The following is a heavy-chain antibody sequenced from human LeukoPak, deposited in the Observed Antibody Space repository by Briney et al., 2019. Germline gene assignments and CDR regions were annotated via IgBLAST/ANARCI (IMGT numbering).Heavy chain of an antibody. CDR2: IRTDGVTT. J-gene: IGHJ4*02. CDR1: GFIFSHHG. CDR3: AKGHADSSGYYYFDS. D-gene: IGHD3-22*01. Sequence: GGSLRLSCAASGFIFSHHGMNWVRQAPGKGLEWVSGIRTDGVTTYYADSVKGRFTIFRDNSKNMLYLQMNSLRVEDTAVYYCAKGHADSSGYYYFDSWGQGTLVTVSS. V-gene: IGHV3-23*01.